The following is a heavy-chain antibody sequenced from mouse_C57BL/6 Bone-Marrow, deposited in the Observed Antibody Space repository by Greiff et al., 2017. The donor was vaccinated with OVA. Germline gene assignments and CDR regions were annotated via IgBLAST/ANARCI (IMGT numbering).Heavy chain of an antibody. Sequence: EVQLVESGGDLVKPGGSLKLSCAASGFTFSSYGMSWVRQTPDKRLEWVATISSGVSYTYYPDSVKGRFTISRDNAKNTLYMQMSSLKSEDTAMYYCARPAVVPFAYWGQGTLVTVSA. J-gene: IGHJ3*01. CDR1: GFTFSSYG. V-gene: IGHV5-6*01. CDR3: ARPAVVPFAY. D-gene: IGHD1-1*01. CDR2: ISSGVSYT.